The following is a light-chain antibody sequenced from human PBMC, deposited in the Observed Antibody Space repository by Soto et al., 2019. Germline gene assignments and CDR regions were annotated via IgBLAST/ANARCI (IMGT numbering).Light chain of an antibody. V-gene: IGKV3-20*01. CDR3: QQYGSPPIT. Sequence: EIVLTQSPGTLSLSPGERATLSCRASQSVSSSYLAWYQQKPGQAPRLLIYGASSRATGIPDRFSGSGSGTDFPLTISRLEPEDFAVYYCQQYGSPPITFGGGTKVEIK. CDR2: GAS. J-gene: IGKJ4*01. CDR1: QSVSSSY.